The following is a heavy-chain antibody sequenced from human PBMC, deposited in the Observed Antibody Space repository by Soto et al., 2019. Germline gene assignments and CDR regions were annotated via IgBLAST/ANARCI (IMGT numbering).Heavy chain of an antibody. J-gene: IGHJ4*02. D-gene: IGHD2-15*01. Sequence: PGGSLRLSCAASGFTFSSYSMNWVRQAPGKGLEWVSYISSSSSTIYYADSVKGRFTISRDNAKNSLYLQMNSLRAEDTAVYYCAGDPGRIYCSGGSCYNPFSFDYWGQGTLVTVSS. CDR3: AGDPGRIYCSGGSCYNPFSFDY. CDR2: ISSSSSTI. V-gene: IGHV3-48*01. CDR1: GFTFSSYS.